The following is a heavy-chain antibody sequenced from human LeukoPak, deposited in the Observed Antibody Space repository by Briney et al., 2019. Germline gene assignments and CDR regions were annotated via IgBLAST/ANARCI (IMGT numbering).Heavy chain of an antibody. V-gene: IGHV3-21*01. Sequence: KSGGSLRLSCAASGFAFSTYAMHWVRQAPGKGLEWVSSISRTGTYIYYADSLKGRFTISRDDAKNSLHLQINSLRAEDTAMYYCARGVYDDNPHPISYWGQGALLTVSS. D-gene: IGHD3-22*01. CDR3: ARGVYDDNPHPISY. J-gene: IGHJ4*02. CDR1: GFAFSTYA. CDR2: ISRTGTYI.